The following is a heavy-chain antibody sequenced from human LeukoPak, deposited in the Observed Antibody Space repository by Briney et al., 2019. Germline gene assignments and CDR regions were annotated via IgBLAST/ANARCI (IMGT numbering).Heavy chain of an antibody. Sequence: PSETLSLTCTVSGGSISSYYWSWIRQPPGKGLEWIGYIYYSGSTNYNPSLKSRVTISVDTSKNQFSLKLSSVTAADTAVYYCARVSAVAGTRPYYYGMDVWGQGTTVTVSS. CDR1: GGSISSYY. J-gene: IGHJ6*02. CDR2: IYYSGST. CDR3: ARVSAVAGTRPYYYGMDV. V-gene: IGHV4-59*12. D-gene: IGHD6-19*01.